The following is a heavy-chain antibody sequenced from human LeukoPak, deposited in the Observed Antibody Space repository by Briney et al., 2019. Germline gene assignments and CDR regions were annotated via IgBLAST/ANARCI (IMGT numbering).Heavy chain of an antibody. CDR1: GYTFTSYD. CDR3: ARVAAAQAGMDV. D-gene: IGHD6-13*01. CDR2: MNPNSDNT. Sequence: GASVKVSCKASGYTFTSYDINWVRQATGQGLEWMGWMNPNSDNTGYAQKFQGRVTMTRNTSISTAYMELSSLRSEDTAVYYCARVAAAQAGMDVWGQGTTVTVSS. J-gene: IGHJ6*02. V-gene: IGHV1-8*01.